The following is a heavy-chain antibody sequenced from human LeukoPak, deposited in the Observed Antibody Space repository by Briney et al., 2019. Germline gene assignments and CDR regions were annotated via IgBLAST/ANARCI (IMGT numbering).Heavy chain of an antibody. CDR2: IYHTGST. CDR3: VGDYGSGSYRFDF. J-gene: IGHJ4*02. Sequence: SGTLSLTCAVSGGSISSALYSWSWIRQPPGKGLEWIGYIYHTGSTTYNPSFKSRLTISLDTSKNQFSLNLNSVTAADTAMYYCVGDYGSGSYRFDFWGQGTLVTVSS. D-gene: IGHD3-10*01. CDR1: GGSISSALYS. V-gene: IGHV4-30-4*07.